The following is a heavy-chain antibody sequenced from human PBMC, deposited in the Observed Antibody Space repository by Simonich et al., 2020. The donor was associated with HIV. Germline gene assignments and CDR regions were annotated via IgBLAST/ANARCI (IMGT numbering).Heavy chain of an antibody. Sequence: EVQLVESGGGLVQPGRSLRLSCAASGFTFNDYAMHWVRQAQGKGLEWVSGISWNSVSIGYADSVKGRFTISRDNAKKSLYLQMNSLRAEDTALYYCAKDRKYQLHLYYFDYWGQGTLVTVSS. V-gene: IGHV3-9*01. D-gene: IGHD2-2*01. CDR3: AKDRKYQLHLYYFDY. CDR1: GFTFNDYA. CDR2: ISWNSVSI. J-gene: IGHJ4*02.